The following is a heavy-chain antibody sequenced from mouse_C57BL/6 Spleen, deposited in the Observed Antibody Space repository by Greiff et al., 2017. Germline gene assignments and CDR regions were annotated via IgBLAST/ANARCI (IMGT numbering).Heavy chain of an antibody. CDR3: ARLRVYYGSSYDAMDY. CDR1: GYTFTSYW. J-gene: IGHJ4*01. D-gene: IGHD1-1*01. CDR2: IHPNSGST. V-gene: IGHV1-64*01. Sequence: QVQLQQPGAELVKPGASVKLSCKASGYTFTSYWMHWVKQRPGQGLEWIGMIHPNSGSTNYNEKFKSKATLTVDKSSSPAYMQLSSLTSEDSAVYDCARLRVYYGSSYDAMDYWGQGTSVTVSS.